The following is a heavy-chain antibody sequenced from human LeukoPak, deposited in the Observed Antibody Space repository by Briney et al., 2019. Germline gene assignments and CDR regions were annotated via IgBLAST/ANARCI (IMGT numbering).Heavy chain of an antibody. CDR1: GGSISSYY. V-gene: IGHV4-59*01. CDR3: SRGAQLLYYYYYMDV. J-gene: IGHJ6*03. D-gene: IGHD2-2*01. CDR2: IYYSGST. Sequence: SSETLSLTCTVSGGSISSYYWSCIRQPPGKGLEWIGYIYYSGSTNYSPSLKSRVTISVDTSKNQFSLKLSSVTAADTAVYYCSRGAQLLYYYYYMDVWGKGTTVTVSS.